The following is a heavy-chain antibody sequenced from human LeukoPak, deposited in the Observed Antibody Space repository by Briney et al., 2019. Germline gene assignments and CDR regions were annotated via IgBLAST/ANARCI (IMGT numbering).Heavy chain of an antibody. Sequence: SVKVSCKASGGTFSSYTISWVRQAPGQGLEWMGRIIPILGIANYAQEFQGRVTITADKSTSTAYMELSSLRSEDTAVYYCARERIAAASVFDYWGQGTLVTVSS. CDR1: GGTFSSYT. V-gene: IGHV1-69*04. CDR2: IIPILGIA. D-gene: IGHD6-13*01. J-gene: IGHJ4*02. CDR3: ARERIAAASVFDY.